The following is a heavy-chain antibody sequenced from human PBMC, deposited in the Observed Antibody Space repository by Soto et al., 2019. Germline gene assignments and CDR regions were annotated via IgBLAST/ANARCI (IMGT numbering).Heavy chain of an antibody. V-gene: IGHV4-31*03. CDR2: IYYSGST. J-gene: IGHJ5*02. D-gene: IGHD3-10*01. CDR3: ARQYLGDLWFGELLPGSWFDP. Sequence: QVQLQESGPGLVKPSQTLSLTCTVSGGSISSGGYYWSWIRQHPGKGLEWIGYIYYSGSTYYNPSLKSRVTISVDTSKNRFSLKLSSVTAADTAVYYCARQYLGDLWFGELLPGSWFDPWGQGTLVTVSS. CDR1: GGSISSGGYY.